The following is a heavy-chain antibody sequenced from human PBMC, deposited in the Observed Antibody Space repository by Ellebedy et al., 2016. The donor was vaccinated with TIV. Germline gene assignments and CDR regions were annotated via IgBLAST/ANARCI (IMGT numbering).Heavy chain of an antibody. Sequence: GESLKISCAASGFTFSSYAMSWVRQAPGKGLEWVSAISGSGGSTYYADSVKGRFTISRDNSKNTLYLQMNSLRAEDTAVYYCASRNYVYYFDYWGQGTLVTVSS. V-gene: IGHV3-23*01. CDR1: GFTFSSYA. D-gene: IGHD1-7*01. CDR2: ISGSGGST. J-gene: IGHJ4*02. CDR3: ASRNYVYYFDY.